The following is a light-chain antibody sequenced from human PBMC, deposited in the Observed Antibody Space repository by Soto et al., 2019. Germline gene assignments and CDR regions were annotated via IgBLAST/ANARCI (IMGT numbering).Light chain of an antibody. J-gene: IGKJ5*01. CDR2: AAS. Sequence: DILMTQSPSSLSASVGDRVTVSCRASEDISDYLNWYQQKPEKPPQLLIYAASILYSGVPSRFSGHGSGTDFSLTITNLQPEDFATYFCQRSLSKFNFGQGTRLEI. V-gene: IGKV1-39*01. CDR3: QRSLSKFN. CDR1: EDISDY.